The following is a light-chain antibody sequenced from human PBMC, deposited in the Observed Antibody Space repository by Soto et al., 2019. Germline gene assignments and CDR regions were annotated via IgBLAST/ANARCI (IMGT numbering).Light chain of an antibody. V-gene: IGLV2-14*01. CDR1: SSDIGGYNY. Sequence: QSVLTQPASVSGSPGQSITISCTGTSSDIGGYNYVSWYQQYPGKAPKLMIFGVSDRPSGVSNRFSGSKSGTTASLTISGLQAEDEAYYYCSSYKTSSTVVVFGGGTKLTVX. CDR2: GVS. CDR3: SSYKTSSTVVV. J-gene: IGLJ2*01.